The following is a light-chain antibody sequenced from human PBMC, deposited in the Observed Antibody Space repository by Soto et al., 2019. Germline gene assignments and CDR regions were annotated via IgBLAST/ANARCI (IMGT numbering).Light chain of an antibody. CDR2: DAS. CDR1: QDISNY. V-gene: IGKV1-33*01. CDR3: QQYDNLPPGT. J-gene: IGKJ3*01. Sequence: DIQMTQSPSSLSASVGDRDTITCQASQDISNYLNWYQQKPGKAPKLLIYDASNLETAVPSRFSGSGSGTDFTFTISSLQPEDIATYYCQQYDNLPPGTFGPGTKVDIK.